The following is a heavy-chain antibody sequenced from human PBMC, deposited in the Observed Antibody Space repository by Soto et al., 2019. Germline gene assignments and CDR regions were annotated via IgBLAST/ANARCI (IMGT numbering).Heavy chain of an antibody. V-gene: IGHV4-30-4*01. J-gene: IGHJ5*02. CDR1: GGSISSGDYY. CDR3: ARNPLSNCISTSCYSNWFDP. CDR2: IYYSGST. Sequence: SETLSLTCTVSGGSISSGDYYWSWIRQPPGKGLEWIGYIYYSGSTYYNPSLKSRVTISVDTSKNQFSLKLSSVTAADTAVYYCARNPLSNCISTSCYSNWFDPWGQATLVTVSS. D-gene: IGHD2-2*01.